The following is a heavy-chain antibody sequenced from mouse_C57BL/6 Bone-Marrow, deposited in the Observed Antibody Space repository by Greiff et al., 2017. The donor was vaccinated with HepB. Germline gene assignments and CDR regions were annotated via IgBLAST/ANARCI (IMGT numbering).Heavy chain of an antibody. CDR2: IYPGNSDT. Sequence: VQLQQSGTVLARPGASVKMSCKTSGYTFTSYWMHWVKQRPGQGLEWIGAIYPGNSDTSYNQKFKGKAKLTAGTSASTAYMELSSLTNEDSAVYYCTRGPYYYGSSYEDAMDYWGQGTSVTVSS. CDR3: TRGPYYYGSSYEDAMDY. V-gene: IGHV1-5*01. D-gene: IGHD1-1*01. J-gene: IGHJ4*01. CDR1: GYTFTSYW.